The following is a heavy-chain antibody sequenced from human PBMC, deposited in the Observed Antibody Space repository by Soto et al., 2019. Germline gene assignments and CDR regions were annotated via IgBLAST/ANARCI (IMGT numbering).Heavy chain of an antibody. J-gene: IGHJ4*02. V-gene: IGHV4-4*07. D-gene: IGHD6-13*01. CDR3: ARDFDSSSWYRLDH. Sequence: SETLSLTCTVSGGSIRTYYWIWIRQPAGKGLEWIGRIYTSGTANYSPSLKGRVIMAVDTAKNQLSLKVTSVTAADTAVYYCARDFDSSSWYRLDHWGQGTLVTVSS. CDR1: GGSIRTYY. CDR2: IYTSGTA.